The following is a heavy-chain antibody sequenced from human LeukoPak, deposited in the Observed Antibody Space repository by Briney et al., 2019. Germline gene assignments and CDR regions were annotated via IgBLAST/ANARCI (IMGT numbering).Heavy chain of an antibody. CDR1: GASISRPYW. J-gene: IGHJ4*02. V-gene: IGHV4-4*02. CDR3: ARDGGSGQYYFDQ. CDR2: ISHSGST. Sequence: PSETLSLTCAVSGASISRPYWWSWVRQSPGKGLEWIGEISHSGSTHYNPSLKSRVTISVDKSKNQVSLKLNSVTAADTAMYYCARDGGSGQYYFDQWGQGTLVTVSS. D-gene: IGHD6-19*01.